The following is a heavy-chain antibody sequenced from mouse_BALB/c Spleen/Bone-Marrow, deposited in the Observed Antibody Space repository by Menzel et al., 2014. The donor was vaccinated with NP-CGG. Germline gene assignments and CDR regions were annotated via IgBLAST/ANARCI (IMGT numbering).Heavy chain of an antibody. Sequence: EVQLQQSGPELVKPGASVKISCKASGYKFNDYNMHWVKQSHGKSLEWIGYIYPYNGGTGYNQKFKSKATLTVDNSSSTAYMELRSLTSEDSAVYYCARGHSWYFDVWGAGTTVTVSS. CDR1: GYKFNDYN. J-gene: IGHJ1*01. CDR2: IYPYNGGT. V-gene: IGHV1S29*02. CDR3: ARGHSWYFDV.